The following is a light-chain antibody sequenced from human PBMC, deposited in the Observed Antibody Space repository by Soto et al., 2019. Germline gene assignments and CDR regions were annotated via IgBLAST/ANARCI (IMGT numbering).Light chain of an antibody. Sequence: DIQMTQSPYSLSASVGDRVTITCQASQDISNYLNWYQQKPGQAPKLLIYDASNLETGVPSRFSGSGSGTDFTFTISSLQPEDIATYYCQQYDNLPRTFGQGTKVEIK. V-gene: IGKV1-33*01. J-gene: IGKJ1*01. CDR1: QDISNY. CDR3: QQYDNLPRT. CDR2: DAS.